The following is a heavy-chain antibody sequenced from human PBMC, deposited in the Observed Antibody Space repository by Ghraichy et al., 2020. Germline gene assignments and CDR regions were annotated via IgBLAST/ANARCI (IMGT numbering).Heavy chain of an antibody. CDR2: IYYSGST. J-gene: IGHJ5*02. CDR3: ASSGYSYGSLDP. D-gene: IGHD5-18*01. CDR1: GGSISSYY. V-gene: IGHV4-59*01. Sequence: SETLSLTCTVSGGSISSYYWSWIRQPPGKGLEWIGYIYYSGSTNYNPSLKSRVTISVDTSKNQFSLKLSSVTAADTAVYYCASSGYSYGSLDPWGQGTLVTVSS.